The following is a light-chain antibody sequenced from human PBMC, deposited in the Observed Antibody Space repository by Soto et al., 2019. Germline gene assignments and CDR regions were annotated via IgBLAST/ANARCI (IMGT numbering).Light chain of an antibody. J-gene: IGKJ1*01. CDR1: QGVSSY. V-gene: IGKV3D-11*01. CDR3: QQYNNWPQT. Sequence: EIVLTQSPATLSLSPGERATLSCRASQGVSSYLAWYQQKPGQAPRLLIYDASNRATGIPARFSGSGPGTDFTLTISSLQSEDFAEYHCQQYNNWPQTFGQGTKVEIK. CDR2: DAS.